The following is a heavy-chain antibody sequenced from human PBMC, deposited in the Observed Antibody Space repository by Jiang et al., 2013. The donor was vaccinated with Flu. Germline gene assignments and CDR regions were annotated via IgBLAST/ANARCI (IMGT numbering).Heavy chain of an antibody. J-gene: IGHJ4*02. Sequence: SSVKVSCKASGGTFSSYAISWVRQAPGQGLEWMGGIIPIFGTANYAQKFQGRVTITADESTSTAYMELSSLRSEDTAVYYCARESRPADSSSGYYYPTDYWGQGTLVTVSS. CDR3: ARESRPADSSSGYYYPTDY. CDR2: IIPIFGTA. D-gene: IGHD3-22*01. CDR1: GGTFSSYA. V-gene: IGHV1-69*01.